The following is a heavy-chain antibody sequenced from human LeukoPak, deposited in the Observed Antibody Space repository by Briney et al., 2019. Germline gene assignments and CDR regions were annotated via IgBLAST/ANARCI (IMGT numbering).Heavy chain of an antibody. J-gene: IGHJ4*02. V-gene: IGHV3-74*01. D-gene: IGHD1-14*01. Sequence: GGSPRLSCAASGFTFSNYWMHWVRQAPGKGLVWVSRINSDWSSTTYADSVKGRFTISRDNAKNTLYLKMNSLRAEDTAVYFCTRRYRSSSDYWDQGTLVAVSS. CDR3: TRRYRSSSDY. CDR2: INSDWSST. CDR1: GFTFSNYW.